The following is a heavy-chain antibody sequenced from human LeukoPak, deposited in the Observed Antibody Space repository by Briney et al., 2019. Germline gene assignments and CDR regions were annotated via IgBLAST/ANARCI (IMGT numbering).Heavy chain of an antibody. CDR3: ARTTMVRDMHFDY. Sequence: ASVKVSCKASGYIFTNQYLHWVRQAPGQGPEWMGWINANTGNPTYAQGFTGRFVFSLDTSVSTAYLQISSLKAEDTAVYYCARTTMVRDMHFDYWGQGTLVTVSS. CDR2: INANTGNP. J-gene: IGHJ4*02. V-gene: IGHV7-4-1*02. CDR1: GYIFTNQY. D-gene: IGHD3-10*01.